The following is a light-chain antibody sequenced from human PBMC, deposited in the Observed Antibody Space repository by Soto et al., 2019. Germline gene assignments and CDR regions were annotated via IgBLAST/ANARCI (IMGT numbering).Light chain of an antibody. CDR1: QSITLS. J-gene: IGKJ4*01. Sequence: DIQMTQSPSSLSASVGDRVTITCRASQSITLSLNWYQQKPGKAPNLLINAASALQSGVPSRFTGSGSGTDFTLTITSLQPEDFGTYYCQQSYSTPLTFGGGTKVEIK. CDR3: QQSYSTPLT. CDR2: AAS. V-gene: IGKV1-39*01.